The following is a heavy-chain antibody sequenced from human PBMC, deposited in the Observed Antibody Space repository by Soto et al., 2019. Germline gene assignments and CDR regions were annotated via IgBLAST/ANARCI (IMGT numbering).Heavy chain of an antibody. CDR2: IIPMFGTA. CDR3: ARDQGITSFGVYSMYYYGMDV. V-gene: IGHV1-69*13. CDR1: GGTFSTYA. J-gene: IGHJ6*02. D-gene: IGHD3-3*01. Sequence: ASVKFSCKAPGGTFSTYAISWVRQAPGQGLEWMGGIIPMFGTANYAQRFQDRGTITADESTSTVYMELSSLRSEDTAVYYCARDQGITSFGVYSMYYYGMDVWGQGTTVTVSS.